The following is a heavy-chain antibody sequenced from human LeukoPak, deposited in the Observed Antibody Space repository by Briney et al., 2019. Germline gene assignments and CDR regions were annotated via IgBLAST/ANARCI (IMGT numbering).Heavy chain of an antibody. CDR2: VIPSLGTA. CDR1: GGTFTNYS. V-gene: IGHV1-69*08. Sequence: SVKVSCKASGGTFTNYSFSWVRQAPGQGLEWMGRVIPSLGTANYAQKFEGRVTITADKSTGTTYMELSSLRSEDTAVYFCSTALGGMPTPHPWGQGTLVTVSS. CDR3: STALGGMPTPHP. D-gene: IGHD3-16*01. J-gene: IGHJ4*02.